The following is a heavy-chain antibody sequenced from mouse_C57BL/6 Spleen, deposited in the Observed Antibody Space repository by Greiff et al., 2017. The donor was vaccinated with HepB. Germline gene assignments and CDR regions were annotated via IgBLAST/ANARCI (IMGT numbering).Heavy chain of an antibody. Sequence: EVMLVESGGGLVKPGGSLKLSCAASGFTFSDYGMHWVRQAPEKGLEWVAYISSGSSTIYYADTVKGRFTISRDNAKNTLFLQMTSLRSEDTAMYYCARTRYDGSSSYWYFDVWGTGTTVTVSS. J-gene: IGHJ1*03. CDR3: ARTRYDGSSSYWYFDV. D-gene: IGHD1-1*01. V-gene: IGHV5-17*01. CDR2: ISSGSSTI. CDR1: GFTFSDYG.